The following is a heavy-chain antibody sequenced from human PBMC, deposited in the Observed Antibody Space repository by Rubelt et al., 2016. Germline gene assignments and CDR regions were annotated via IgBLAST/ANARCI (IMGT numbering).Heavy chain of an antibody. Sequence: QVQLQESGPGLVKPSETLSLTCTVSGYSISSGYYWGRIRQPPGKGLEWIGSIYHSGSTYYNPSPKSLVTISVGTSKNQVSQRLSSVTAADTAVYYCARDHSSGWYLEGFFDYWGQGTLVTVSS. CDR2: IYHSGST. CDR1: GYSISSGYY. D-gene: IGHD6-19*01. J-gene: IGHJ4*02. CDR3: ARDHSSGWYLEGFFDY. V-gene: IGHV4-38-2*02.